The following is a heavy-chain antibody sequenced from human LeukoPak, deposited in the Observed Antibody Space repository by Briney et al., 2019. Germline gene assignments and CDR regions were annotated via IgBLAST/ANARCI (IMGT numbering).Heavy chain of an antibody. CDR1: GFTVSSNY. D-gene: IGHD3-22*01. J-gene: IGHJ4*02. V-gene: IGHV3-53*01. CDR3: AREYYYEELDY. Sequence: PGGSLRLSCAASGFTVSSNYMGWVRQAPGKGLEWVSVIYNGGNTYYADSVKGRFTISRDNSKNTLYLQMNSLRADDTAVYYCAREYYYEELDYWGQGTLVTVSS. CDR2: IYNGGNT.